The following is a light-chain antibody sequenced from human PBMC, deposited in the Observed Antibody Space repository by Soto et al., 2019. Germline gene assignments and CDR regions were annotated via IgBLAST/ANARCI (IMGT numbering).Light chain of an antibody. J-gene: IGKJ2*01. V-gene: IGKV3-20*01. Sequence: ESVLTQSPGTLSLSPGERATLSCRASQSVSSTYIAWYQQNPGQAPRLLSYGASNRATGLPDRFSGSGSGTDFHLTISRLEPEDFAVYFCQQYGRSPPFTFGQGTKVEIK. CDR1: QSVSSTY. CDR3: QQYGRSPPFT. CDR2: GAS.